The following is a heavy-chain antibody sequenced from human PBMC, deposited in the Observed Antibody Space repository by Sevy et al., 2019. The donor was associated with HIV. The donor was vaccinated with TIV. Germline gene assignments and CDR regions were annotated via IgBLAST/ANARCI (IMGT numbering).Heavy chain of an antibody. J-gene: IGHJ4*02. CDR3: VKDFGGPTDY. D-gene: IGHD3-16*01. Sequence: GGSLRLSCAGSGFSITSYWMHWVRQAPGKGVVWVSRMNEDGSVTNHADSVRGRFTISRDNAKNTLYLQMNSLRIEDTAVYYCVKDFGGPTDYWGQGTLVTVSS. CDR2: MNEDGSVT. V-gene: IGHV3-74*01. CDR1: GFSITSYW.